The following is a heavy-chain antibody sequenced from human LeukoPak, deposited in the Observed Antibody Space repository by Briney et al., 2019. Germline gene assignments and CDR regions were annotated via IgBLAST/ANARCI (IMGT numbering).Heavy chain of an antibody. Sequence: GGSLRLSCAASGFTVSSNYMSWVRQAPGKGLEWVSVIYSGGSTYYADSVKGRFTISRDNSKNTLYLQMNSMRAEDTAVYYCAKHHRMVRGVMRPIGEYFQHWGQGTLVTVSS. V-gene: IGHV3-53*01. J-gene: IGHJ1*01. CDR2: IYSGGST. CDR3: AKHHRMVRGVMRPIGEYFQH. D-gene: IGHD3-10*01. CDR1: GFTVSSNY.